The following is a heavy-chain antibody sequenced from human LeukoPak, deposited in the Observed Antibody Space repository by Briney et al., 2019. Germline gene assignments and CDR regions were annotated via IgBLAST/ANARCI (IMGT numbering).Heavy chain of an antibody. D-gene: IGHD3-22*01. CDR1: GGSISSYY. Sequence: SETLSLTCTVSGGSISSYYWSWIQQPPGKGLEWIGYIYYSGGTNYNPSLKSRVTISVDTSKNQFSLKLSSVTAADTAVYYCARQGPHHYDSSGYYYHYWGQGTLVTVSS. J-gene: IGHJ4*02. V-gene: IGHV4-59*01. CDR3: ARQGPHHYDSSGYYYHY. CDR2: IYYSGGT.